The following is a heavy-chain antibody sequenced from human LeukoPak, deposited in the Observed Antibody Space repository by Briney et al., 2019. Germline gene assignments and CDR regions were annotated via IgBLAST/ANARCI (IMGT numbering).Heavy chain of an antibody. CDR1: GYSFTSYW. V-gene: IGHV5-51*01. J-gene: IGHJ4*02. D-gene: IGHD6-19*01. CDR2: IYPGDSDT. CDR3: ARRVGPGYSGGWSLYY. Sequence: GESLKISCKGSGYSFTSYWIGWARQMPGKGLEWMGIIYPGDSDTRYSPSFQGQVTISADKSISTAYLQWSSLKASDTAMYYCARRVGPGYSGGWSLYYWGQGTLVTVSS.